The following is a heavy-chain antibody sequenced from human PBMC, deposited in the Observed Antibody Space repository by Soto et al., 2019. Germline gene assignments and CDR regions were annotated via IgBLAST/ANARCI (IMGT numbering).Heavy chain of an antibody. V-gene: IGHV4-39*01. D-gene: IGHD2-2*01. J-gene: IGHJ6*03. CDR2: IYYSGST. CDR1: GGSISSSSYY. CDR3: ARPKDIVVVPAATSKYYMDV. Sequence: SETLSLTCTVSGGSISSSSYYWGWIRQPPGKGLEWIGSIYYSGSTYYNPSLKSRVTISVDTSKNQFSLKLSSVTAADTAVYYCARPKDIVVVPAATSKYYMDVWGKGTTVTVSS.